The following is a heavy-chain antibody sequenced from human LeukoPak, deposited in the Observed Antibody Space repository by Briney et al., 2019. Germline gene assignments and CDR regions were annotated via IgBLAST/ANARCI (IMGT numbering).Heavy chain of an antibody. Sequence: PGRSLRLSCEASGFTFSTYGMHWVRQAPGKGLEWVALISYDGSDKNYADSVKGRFTTSRDNAKNLLYLQMNSLRDEDTAVYYCAAAGDYWGQGTLVTVSS. CDR1: GFTFSTYG. D-gene: IGHD3-10*01. CDR2: ISYDGSDK. V-gene: IGHV3-30*03. CDR3: AAAGDY. J-gene: IGHJ4*02.